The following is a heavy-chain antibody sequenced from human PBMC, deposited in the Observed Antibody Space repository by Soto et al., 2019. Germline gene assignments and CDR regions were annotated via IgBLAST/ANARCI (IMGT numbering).Heavy chain of an antibody. CDR3: ASVVVTDY. CDR2: INHSGST. Sequence: QVQLQQWGAGLLKPSETLSLTCAVYGGSFSGYYWSWIRQPPGKGLEWIGEINHSGSTNYNPSLNNRVTISVDTSKNQFSLKLSSVTAADTAVYYCASVVVTDYWGQGTLVTVSS. J-gene: IGHJ4*02. D-gene: IGHD3-22*01. CDR1: GGSFSGYY. V-gene: IGHV4-34*01.